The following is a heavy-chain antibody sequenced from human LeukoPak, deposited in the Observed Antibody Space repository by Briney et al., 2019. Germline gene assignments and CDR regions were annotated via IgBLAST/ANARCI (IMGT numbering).Heavy chain of an antibody. D-gene: IGHD5-24*01. CDR2: ISSSSSYI. CDR3: ARDLRGDGYNFREYYFDY. V-gene: IGHV3-21*01. CDR1: GFTFSSFG. J-gene: IGHJ4*02. Sequence: GGSLRLSCAASGFTFSSFGMSWVRQAPGKGLEWVSSISSSSSYIYYADSVKGRFTISRDNAKNSLYLQMNSLRAEDTAVYYCARDLRGDGYNFREYYFDYWGQGTLVTVSS.